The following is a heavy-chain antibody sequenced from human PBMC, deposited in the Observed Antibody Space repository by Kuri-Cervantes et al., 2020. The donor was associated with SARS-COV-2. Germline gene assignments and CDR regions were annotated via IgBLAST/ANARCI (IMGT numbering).Heavy chain of an antibody. CDR1: GFTFSDHY. CDR3: AKDLCGGDCPPLDY. CDR2: ISYDGSNK. Sequence: GGSLRLSCAASGFTFSDHYMDWVRQAPGKGLEWVAVISYDGSNKYYADSVKGRFTISRDNSKNTLYLQMNSLRAEDTAVYYCAKDLCGGDCPPLDYWGQGTLVTVSS. D-gene: IGHD2-21*01. V-gene: IGHV3-30*18. J-gene: IGHJ4*02.